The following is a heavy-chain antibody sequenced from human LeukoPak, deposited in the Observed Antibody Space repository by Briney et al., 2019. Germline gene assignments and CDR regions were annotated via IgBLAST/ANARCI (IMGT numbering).Heavy chain of an antibody. CDR2: ISAYNGNK. D-gene: IGHD2-2*01. CDR3: ARWKGSSTSWSSRGSPYYMDV. Sequence: ASVKVSCKASGYTFTSYGISWVRQAPGQGLEWMGWISAYNGNKNYAQKLQGRVTMTTDKSTSTAYMELRSLRSDDTAVYYCARWKGSSTSWSSRGSPYYMDVWGKGTTVTVSS. J-gene: IGHJ6*03. V-gene: IGHV1-18*01. CDR1: GYTFTSYG.